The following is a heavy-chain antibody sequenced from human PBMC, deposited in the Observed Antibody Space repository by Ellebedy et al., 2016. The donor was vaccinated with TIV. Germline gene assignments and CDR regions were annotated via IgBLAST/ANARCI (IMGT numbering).Heavy chain of an antibody. J-gene: IGHJ5*02. CDR2: IKQDGVEK. CDR3: ARGWCDYGA. CDR1: GFTFSGYS. D-gene: IGHD4/OR15-4a*01. Sequence: PGGSLRLSCVASGFTFSGYSMSWVRQTRGKGLKWVATIKQDGVEKFYVDSVKGRFTISRDNAKNSLYLQMDRLRGEDTAVYYCARGWCDYGAWGQGTQVTVSS. V-gene: IGHV3-7*01.